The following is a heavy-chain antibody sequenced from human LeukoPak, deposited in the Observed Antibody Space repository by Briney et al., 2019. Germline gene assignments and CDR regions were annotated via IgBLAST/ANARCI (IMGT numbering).Heavy chain of an antibody. Sequence: GESLKISCKGSGYSFSSYWIGWVRQMPGKGLEWMGIIYPGDSDTRYSPSFQGQVTISADKSISTAYLQWSGLKASDTAMYYCARSDSSWELDYWGQGTLVTVSS. CDR3: ARSDSSWELDY. CDR2: IYPGDSDT. J-gene: IGHJ4*02. CDR1: GYSFSSYW. V-gene: IGHV5-51*01. D-gene: IGHD6-13*01.